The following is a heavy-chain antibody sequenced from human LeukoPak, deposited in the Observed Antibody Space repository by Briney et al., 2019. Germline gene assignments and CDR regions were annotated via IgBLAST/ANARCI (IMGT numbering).Heavy chain of an antibody. CDR1: GFTLSSYA. Sequence: GRSLRLSCAASGFTLSSYAMHWVRQAPGKGLEWVAVISYDGSNKYYADSVKGRFTISRDNSKNTLYLQMNSLRAEDTAVYYCARASSWRDSDAFDIWGQGTMVTVSS. V-gene: IGHV3-30-3*01. CDR2: ISYDGSNK. J-gene: IGHJ3*02. CDR3: ARASSWRDSDAFDI. D-gene: IGHD2-2*01.